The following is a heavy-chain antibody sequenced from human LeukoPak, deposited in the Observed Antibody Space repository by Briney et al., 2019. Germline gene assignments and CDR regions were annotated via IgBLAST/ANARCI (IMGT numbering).Heavy chain of an antibody. V-gene: IGHV1-18*01. D-gene: IGHD6-13*01. CDR1: GYTFTNYG. J-gene: IGHJ4*02. Sequence: ASVKVSCKASGYTFTNYGISWVRQGPGQGLEWMGWISTYSGNTNYAQKLQGRVTMTTDTSTSTAYMELRSLRSDDTAVYYCARDLYSSSWLEDYWGQGTLVTVSS. CDR3: ARDLYSSSWLEDY. CDR2: ISTYSGNT.